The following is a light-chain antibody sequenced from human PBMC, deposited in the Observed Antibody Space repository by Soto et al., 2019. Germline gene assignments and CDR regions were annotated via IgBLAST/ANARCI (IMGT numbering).Light chain of an antibody. J-gene: IGKJ1*01. V-gene: IGKV1-39*01. Sequence: DIQMTQSPSFLSASVVDRVTITFRASQIITTYLNWYQQTSGEAPKLLIYAAARLQTGVPSRFSGSGSGTDFTLTISSLQPEDFATYYCQQAYGAPPTFGQGTKVDIK. CDR2: AAA. CDR3: QQAYGAPPT. CDR1: QIITTY.